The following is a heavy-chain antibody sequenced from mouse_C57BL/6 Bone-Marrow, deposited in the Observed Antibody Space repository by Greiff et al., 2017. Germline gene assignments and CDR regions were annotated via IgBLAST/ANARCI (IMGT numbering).Heavy chain of an antibody. CDR1: GFTFSSYG. CDR3: ARWEMDEYDGTDWYFDV. CDR2: ISSGGSYT. D-gene: IGHD2-4*01. V-gene: IGHV5-6*01. J-gene: IGHJ1*03. Sequence: EVQVVESGGDLVKPGGSLKLSCAASGFTFSSYGMSWVRQTPDKRLEWVATISSGGSYTYYPDSVKGRFTISRDNAKNTLYLQMSSLKSEDTAMYYCARWEMDEYDGTDWYFDVWGTGTTVTVSS.